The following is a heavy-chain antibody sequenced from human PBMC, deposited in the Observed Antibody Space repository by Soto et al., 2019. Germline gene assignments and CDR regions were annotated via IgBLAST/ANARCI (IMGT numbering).Heavy chain of an antibody. V-gene: IGHV1-69*13. J-gene: IGHJ6*02. CDR3: ARAAVAVSNYYYGMDV. CDR2: IIPIFGTA. CDR1: GGTFSSYA. D-gene: IGHD6-19*01. Sequence: GASVKVSCKASGGTFSSYAISWVRQAPGQGLEWMGGIIPIFGTANYAQKFQGRVTITADESTSTAYMELSSLRSEDTAVYYCARAAVAVSNYYYGMDVWGQGTTVTVSS.